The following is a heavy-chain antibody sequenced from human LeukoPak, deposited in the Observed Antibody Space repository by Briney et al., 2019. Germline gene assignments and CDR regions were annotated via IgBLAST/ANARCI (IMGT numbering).Heavy chain of an antibody. CDR2: VNHTSGGT. J-gene: IGHJ5*02. CDR1: GYTFTSYY. Sequence: ASVKVSCKAAGYTFTSYYMHSVRQAPGQGLEWMGWVNHTSGGTNYAQKFQGRVTITRNASISTDYMELSSQRSEDTAVYYCARGRRRRSYCYGGNWFDAWGKGTMVTVSS. CDR3: ARGRRRRSYCYGGNWFDA. V-gene: IGHV1-2*02. D-gene: IGHD3-10*01.